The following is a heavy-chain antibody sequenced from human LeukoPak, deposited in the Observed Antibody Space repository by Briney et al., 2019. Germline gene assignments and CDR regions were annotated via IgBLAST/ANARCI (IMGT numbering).Heavy chain of an antibody. CDR2: ISGSGGST. Sequence: PGGSLRLSCAASGFTFSSYAMSWVRQAPGKGLEWVSAISGSGGSTYYADSVKGRFTISRDNSKNSLYLQMNSLRAEDTAVYYCARDRCSGGSCYSLIYWGQGTLVTVSS. J-gene: IGHJ4*02. D-gene: IGHD2-15*01. V-gene: IGHV3-23*01. CDR3: ARDRCSGGSCYSLIY. CDR1: GFTFSSYA.